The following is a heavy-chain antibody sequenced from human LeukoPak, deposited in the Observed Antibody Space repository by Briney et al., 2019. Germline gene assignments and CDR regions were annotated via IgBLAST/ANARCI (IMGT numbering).Heavy chain of an antibody. D-gene: IGHD1-14*01. CDR3: ARGSRRTGVWV. Sequence: SETLSLTCAVYGGSFSGYYWSWIRQPPGKGLEWIGEINHSGSTNYNPPLKSRVTISVDTSKNQFSLKLSSLTAADTAVYYCARGSRRTGVWVWGQGTLVTVSS. V-gene: IGHV4-34*01. CDR2: INHSGST. CDR1: GGSFSGYY. J-gene: IGHJ4*02.